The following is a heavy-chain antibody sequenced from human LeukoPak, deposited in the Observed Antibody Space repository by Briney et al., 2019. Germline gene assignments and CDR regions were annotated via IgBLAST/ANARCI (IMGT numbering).Heavy chain of an antibody. CDR1: GGSFSGYY. D-gene: IGHD1-26*01. J-gene: IGHJ4*02. Sequence: SETLSLTCAVYGGSFSGYYWSWIRQPPGKGLEWIGEINHSGSTNYNPSLKSRVTISVDTSKNQFSLKLSSVTTADTAVYYCARDRSGSYEWDNWGQGTLVTVSS. CDR2: INHSGST. CDR3: ARDRSGSYEWDN. V-gene: IGHV4-34*01.